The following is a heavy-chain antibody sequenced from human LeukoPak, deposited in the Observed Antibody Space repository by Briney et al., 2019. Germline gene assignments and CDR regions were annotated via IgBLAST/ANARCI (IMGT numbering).Heavy chain of an antibody. CDR3: ALNWGLVVVPAAIGYY. Sequence: ASVKVSCKASGYTFTSYGISWVRQAPGQGLEWMGWISAYNGNTNYAQKLQGRVTMTTDTSASTAYMELRSLRSDDTAVYYCALNWGLVVVPAAIGYYWGQGTLVTVSS. CDR1: GYTFTSYG. CDR2: ISAYNGNT. D-gene: IGHD2-2*01. V-gene: IGHV1-18*01. J-gene: IGHJ4*02.